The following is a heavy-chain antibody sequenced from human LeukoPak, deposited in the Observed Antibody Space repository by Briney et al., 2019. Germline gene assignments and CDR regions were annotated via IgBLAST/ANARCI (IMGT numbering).Heavy chain of an antibody. J-gene: IGHJ4*02. Sequence: PGGSLRLSCAASGFTFSDYYMSWIRQAPGKGLEWVSAISGSGGSTYYADSVKGRFTISRDNSKNTLYLQMNSLRAEDTAVYYCAKIIEGKQWLVRLYYFDYWGQGTLVTVSS. CDR3: AKIIEGKQWLVRLYYFDY. V-gene: IGHV3-23*01. CDR1: GFTFSDYY. D-gene: IGHD6-19*01. CDR2: ISGSGGST.